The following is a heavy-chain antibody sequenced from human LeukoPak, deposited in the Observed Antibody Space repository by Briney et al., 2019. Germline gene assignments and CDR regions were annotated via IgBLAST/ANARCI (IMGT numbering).Heavy chain of an antibody. J-gene: IGHJ4*02. CDR2: ISFDGRNK. Sequence: GGSLRLSCAASGFPFSSYAMHWVRQAPGKGLEWVAVISFDGRNKHYTDSVEGRFTISRDDSKNTLYLQMDSLRVDDTAVYYCARRYCSGGSCCSDYWGQGTLVTVSS. V-gene: IGHV3-30*04. D-gene: IGHD2-15*01. CDR1: GFPFSSYA. CDR3: ARRYCSGGSCCSDY.